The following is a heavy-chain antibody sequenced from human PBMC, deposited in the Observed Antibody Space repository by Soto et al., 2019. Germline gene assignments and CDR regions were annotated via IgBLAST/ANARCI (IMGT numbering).Heavy chain of an antibody. CDR2: ISGSGGST. CDR3: AKIIIGAFDI. Sequence: PGGSLRLSCAASGFTVSSYAMSWVRQAPGKGLEWVSAISGSGGSTYYADSVKGRFTISRDNSKNTLYLQMNRLRAEATAVYYCAKIIIGAFDIWGQGTMVTVSS. CDR1: GFTVSSYA. V-gene: IGHV3-23*01. J-gene: IGHJ3*02.